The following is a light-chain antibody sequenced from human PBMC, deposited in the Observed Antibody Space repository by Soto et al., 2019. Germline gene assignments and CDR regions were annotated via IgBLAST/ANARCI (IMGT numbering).Light chain of an antibody. CDR2: GAS. V-gene: IGKV3-11*01. J-gene: IGKJ1*01. Sequence: ENMLSISIGTLSLSPKERTTLSCRACRSVTTFLAWYQQRPGQAPRLLISGASNRAAGIPARFSGSGSGTDFTLTIGSLEPEDFAVYYCQQSHNWPRTFGQGTNVDI. CDR3: QQSHNWPRT. CDR1: RSVTTF.